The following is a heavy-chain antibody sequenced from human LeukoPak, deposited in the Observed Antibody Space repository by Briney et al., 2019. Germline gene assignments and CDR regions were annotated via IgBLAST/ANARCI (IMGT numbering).Heavy chain of an antibody. CDR3: AREPYYYDSSGYYPFDY. CDR1: GVSFSGYY. D-gene: IGHD3-22*01. CDR2: INHSGST. V-gene: IGHV4-34*01. Sequence: SETLSLTCAVYGVSFSGYYWSWLRQPPGKGLEWIGEINHSGSTNYNPSLKSRVTISVDTSKNQFSLKLSSVTAADTAVYYCAREPYYYDSSGYYPFDYWGQGTLVTVSS. J-gene: IGHJ4*02.